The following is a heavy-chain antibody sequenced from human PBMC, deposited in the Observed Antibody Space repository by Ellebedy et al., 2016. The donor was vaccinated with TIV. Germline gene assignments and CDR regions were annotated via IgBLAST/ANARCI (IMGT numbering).Heavy chain of an antibody. D-gene: IGHD1-1*01. Sequence: GSLRLSXTVSGDSIRSSGYYWGWIRQPPGKGLEWIGSIYYSGSTYFNPSLKSRVTISVDTSRNQFSLNLISVTAADTAVYYCARLSPQLVPTVEYWGQGTLVAVST. CDR2: IYYSGST. J-gene: IGHJ4*02. V-gene: IGHV4-39*01. CDR3: ARLSPQLVPTVEY. CDR1: GDSIRSSGYY.